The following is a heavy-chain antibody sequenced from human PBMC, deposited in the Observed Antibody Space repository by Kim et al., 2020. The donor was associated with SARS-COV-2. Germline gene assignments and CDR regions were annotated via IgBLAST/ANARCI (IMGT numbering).Heavy chain of an antibody. CDR2: INTNTGNP. V-gene: IGHV7-4-1*02. D-gene: IGHD3-3*01. Sequence: ASVKVSCKASGYTFTSYAMNWVRQAPGQGLEWMGWINTNTGNPTYAQGFTGRFVFSLDTSVSTAYLQISSLKAEDTAVYYCARESPSGGDTIFGVVIDYYYYYGMDVWGQGTTVTVSS. J-gene: IGHJ6*02. CDR1: GYTFTSYA. CDR3: ARESPSGGDTIFGVVIDYYYYYGMDV.